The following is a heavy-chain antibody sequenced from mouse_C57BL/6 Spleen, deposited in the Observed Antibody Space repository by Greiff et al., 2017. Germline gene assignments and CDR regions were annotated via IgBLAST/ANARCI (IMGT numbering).Heavy chain of an antibody. CDR3: ARGGTGYYARDY. V-gene: IGHV1-9*01. Sequence: QVQLKESGAELMKPGASVKLSCKATGYTFTGYWIEWVKQRPGHGLEWIGEIFPGDGSTNYNQKFKGKATFTADTSSNTAYMQLSSLTTEDSAIXDCARGGTGYYARDYWGQGTSVTVSS. CDR2: IFPGDGST. CDR1: GYTFTGYW. J-gene: IGHJ4*01. D-gene: IGHD4-1*01.